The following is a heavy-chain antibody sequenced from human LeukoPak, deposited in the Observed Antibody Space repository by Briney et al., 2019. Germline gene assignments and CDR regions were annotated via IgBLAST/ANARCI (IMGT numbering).Heavy chain of an antibody. CDR1: GGSISSYY. Sequence: SETLSLTCTVSGGSISSYYWSWIRQPPGKGLEWIGYIYYSGSTNYNPSLKSRVTISVDTSKNQFSLKLSSVTAADTAVYYCARGLHGVAMVRGVINWFDPWGQGTLVTVSS. V-gene: IGHV4-59*12. CDR3: ARGLHGVAMVRGVINWFDP. J-gene: IGHJ5*02. D-gene: IGHD3-10*01. CDR2: IYYSGST.